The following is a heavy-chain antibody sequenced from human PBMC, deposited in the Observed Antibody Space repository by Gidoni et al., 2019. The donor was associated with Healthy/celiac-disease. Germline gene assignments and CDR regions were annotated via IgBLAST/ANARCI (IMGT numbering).Heavy chain of an antibody. V-gene: IGHV3-23*01. CDR3: AKGCGGDCYLDWFDP. CDR2: ISGSCGST. Sequence: EVQLLESGGGLVQPGGALRLSGAASGFTFSSYAMRWVRQAPGKGLEWVSAISGSCGSTYSAYSVKGRFTISRDNSKNTLYLQMNSLRAEDTAVYYCAKGCGGDCYLDWFDPWGQGTLVTVSS. J-gene: IGHJ5*02. D-gene: IGHD2-21*02. CDR1: GFTFSSYA.